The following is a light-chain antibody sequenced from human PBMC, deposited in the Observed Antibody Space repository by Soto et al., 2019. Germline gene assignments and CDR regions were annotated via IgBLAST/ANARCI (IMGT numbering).Light chain of an antibody. V-gene: IGLV1-44*01. CDR3: AAWDDSLNDPYV. CDR1: SSNIGKNT. CDR2: SNN. J-gene: IGLJ1*01. Sequence: QSVLTQPPSASGTPGQRVTISCSGSSSNIGKNTVDWYQQLPGTAPKLLIYSNNQRPSGVPDRFSGSKSGTSASLAISGLQSEYEADYYCAAWDDSLNDPYVFGAGTKVTVL.